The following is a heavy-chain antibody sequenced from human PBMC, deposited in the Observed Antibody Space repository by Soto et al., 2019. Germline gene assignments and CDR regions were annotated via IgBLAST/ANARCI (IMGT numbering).Heavy chain of an antibody. CDR3: PRDWCTGGSCYSRFDI. CDR1: GFTFSSYG. V-gene: IGHV3-33*01. D-gene: IGHD2-15*01. CDR2: IWYDGSNK. J-gene: IGHJ3*02. Sequence: QVQLVESGGGVVQPGRSLRLSCAASGFTFSSYGMQWVRQAPGKGLEWVAVIWYDGSNKYYADLVKGRFTISRDNSKNTLYLHMNSLRAEDTAVCYCPRDWCTGGSCYSRFDIWGQGTMVTVSS.